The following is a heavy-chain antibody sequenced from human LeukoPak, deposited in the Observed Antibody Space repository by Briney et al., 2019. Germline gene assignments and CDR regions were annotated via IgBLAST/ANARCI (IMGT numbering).Heavy chain of an antibody. Sequence: GGALRLSCAASGFTFSSYGMHWVRQAPGKGLEWVAFIGYDGSNKYYADSVKGRFTISRDNSKNTLYLQMNSLRAEVTAVYHCAKHRGWGQGTLVTVSS. J-gene: IGHJ4*02. CDR1: GFTFSSYG. CDR3: AKHRG. V-gene: IGHV3-30*02. CDR2: IGYDGSNK.